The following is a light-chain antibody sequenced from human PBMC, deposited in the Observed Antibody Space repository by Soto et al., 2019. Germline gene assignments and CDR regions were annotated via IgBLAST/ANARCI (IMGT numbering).Light chain of an antibody. J-gene: IGKJ4*01. Sequence: DIKATQSLYSLTASVGGRVTTTRQARQQISNLLNRYQQKPGKAPKLLVFAPPRLQSGVPSRLSGGGSVSDFMLPIISRPPEVFATSYFQPSYITPHTYGGGNTVDIK. V-gene: IGKV1-39*01. CDR1: QQISNL. CDR3: QPSYITPHT. CDR2: APP.